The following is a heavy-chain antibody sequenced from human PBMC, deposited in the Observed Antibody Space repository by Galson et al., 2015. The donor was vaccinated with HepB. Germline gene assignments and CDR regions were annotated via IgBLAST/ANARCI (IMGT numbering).Heavy chain of an antibody. V-gene: IGHV4-61*01. Sequence: SETLSLTCTVSGGSIVSSSHYWNWLRQPPGNGLEWIGYVFYSGSTDYNPSLKSRVTMSVDTSKNQFSLKLSSVTAADTAIYYCARSPYSSAWPYPFDSWGQGTPVTVSS. J-gene: IGHJ4*02. CDR2: VFYSGST. D-gene: IGHD6-19*01. CDR1: GGSIVSSSHY. CDR3: ARSPYSSAWPYPFDS.